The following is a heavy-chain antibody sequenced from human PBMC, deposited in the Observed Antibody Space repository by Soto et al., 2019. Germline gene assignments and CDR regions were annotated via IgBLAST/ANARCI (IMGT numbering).Heavy chain of an antibody. CDR3: ARDLTTMIVVASDAFDI. V-gene: IGHV1-18*01. D-gene: IGHD3-22*01. Sequence: ASVKVSCKACGYSLTSYGISWVRQAPGQGLEWMGWISAYNGNTNYAQKLQGRVTMTTDTSTSTAYMELRSLRSDDTAVYYCARDLTTMIVVASDAFDIWGQGTMVTVSS. J-gene: IGHJ3*02. CDR1: GYSLTSYG. CDR2: ISAYNGNT.